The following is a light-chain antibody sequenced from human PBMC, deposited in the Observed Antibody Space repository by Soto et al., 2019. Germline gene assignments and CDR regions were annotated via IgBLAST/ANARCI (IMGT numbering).Light chain of an antibody. CDR3: QQYGSSPYT. V-gene: IGKV3-20*01. CDR2: AAS. CDR1: QSVSSSF. Sequence: EIVLTQSPGTLSLSPGXRATLSCRASQSVSSSFLAWYQHKPGQAPRLLIYAASSRATGIPDRFSGSGSGTDFTLTISRLEPEDFAVYYCQQYGSSPYTFGQGT. J-gene: IGKJ2*01.